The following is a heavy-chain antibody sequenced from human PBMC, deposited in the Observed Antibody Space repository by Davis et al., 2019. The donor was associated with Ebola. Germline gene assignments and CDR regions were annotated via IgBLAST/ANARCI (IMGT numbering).Heavy chain of an antibody. V-gene: IGHV3-30-3*01. CDR2: ISYDGSNK. CDR3: ARVTNSNTMPFCY. J-gene: IGHJ4*02. D-gene: IGHD4-11*01. CDR1: GFTFSSYA. Sequence: PGGSLRLSCAASGFTFSSYAMHWVRQAPGKGLEWVAVISYDGSNKYYADSVKGRFTISRDNSKNTLYLQMNSLRAEDTAVYYCARVTNSNTMPFCYWGQGTLVTVSS.